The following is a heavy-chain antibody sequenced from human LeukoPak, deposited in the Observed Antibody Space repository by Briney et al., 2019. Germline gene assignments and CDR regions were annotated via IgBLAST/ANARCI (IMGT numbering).Heavy chain of an antibody. J-gene: IGHJ4*02. CDR1: GGSISSYY. V-gene: IGHV4-59*08. D-gene: IGHD3-22*01. CDR3: ARRAYYYDSSGDLEYYFVY. Sequence: SETLSLTCTVSGGSISSYYWNWIRQPPGKGLEWIGYIYYSGTTNYNPSLESRVTISVDTSKNQFSLKLSSVTAADTAVYYCARRAYYYDSSGDLEYYFVYWGQGTLVTVSS. CDR2: IYYSGTT.